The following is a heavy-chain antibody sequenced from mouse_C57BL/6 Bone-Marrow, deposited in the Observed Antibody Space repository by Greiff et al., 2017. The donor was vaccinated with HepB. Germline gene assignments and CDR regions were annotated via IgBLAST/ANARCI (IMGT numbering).Heavy chain of an antibody. V-gene: IGHV1-15*01. CDR1: GYTFTDYE. Sequence: QVQLQQSGAELVRPGASVTLSCKASGYTFTDYEMHWVKQTPVHGLEWIGAIDPETGGTAYNQKFKGKAILTADKSSSTAYMELRSLTSEDSAVYYCTRNDYGSYWYFDVWGTGTTVTVSS. CDR2: IDPETGGT. J-gene: IGHJ1*03. CDR3: TRNDYGSYWYFDV. D-gene: IGHD2-4*01.